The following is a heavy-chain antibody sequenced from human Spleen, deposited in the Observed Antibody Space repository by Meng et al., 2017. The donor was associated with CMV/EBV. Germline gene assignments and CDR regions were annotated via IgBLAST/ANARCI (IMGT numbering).Heavy chain of an antibody. CDR1: GGCISSSNW. V-gene: IGHV4-4*02. CDR3: ASLAGTTWGY. J-gene: IGHJ4*02. D-gene: IGHD1-1*01. CDR2: IYHSGST. Sequence: LTCAVSGGCISSSNWGSGVRQTPGKGLEWIGDIYHSGSTNYNPFLKSRVTIAVDKSKNQFSLKLSSVTAAETAVYYCASLAGTTWGYWGQGTLVTVSS.